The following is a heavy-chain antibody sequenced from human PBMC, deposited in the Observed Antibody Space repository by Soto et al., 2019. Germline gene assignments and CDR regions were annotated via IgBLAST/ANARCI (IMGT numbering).Heavy chain of an antibody. CDR1: GFTFSSHA. D-gene: IGHD1-20*01. Sequence: PGGSLRLSCAASGFTFSSHAMGWLRQAPGTGLEWVAFIDGGGSDTTYADSVKGRFTVSRDNTRNTLYLEMKSLRAEDTAVYYCSRDITVTPVYWGQGTLVTVSS. CDR3: SRDITVTPVY. V-gene: IGHV3-74*01. J-gene: IGHJ4*02. CDR2: IDGGGSDT.